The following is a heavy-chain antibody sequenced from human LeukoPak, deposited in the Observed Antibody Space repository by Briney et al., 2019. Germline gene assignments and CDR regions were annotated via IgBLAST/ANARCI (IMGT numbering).Heavy chain of an antibody. D-gene: IGHD2-2*01. Sequence: ASVKVSCKASGYTFTSYGISWVRQAPGQGLEWMGWISAYNGNTNYAQKLQGRVTMTTDTSTSTAYMELRSLRSDGTAVYYCARGGIVVVPAAPNNWFDPWGQGTLVTVSS. CDR2: ISAYNGNT. CDR3: ARGGIVVVPAAPNNWFDP. CDR1: GYTFTSYG. V-gene: IGHV1-18*01. J-gene: IGHJ5*02.